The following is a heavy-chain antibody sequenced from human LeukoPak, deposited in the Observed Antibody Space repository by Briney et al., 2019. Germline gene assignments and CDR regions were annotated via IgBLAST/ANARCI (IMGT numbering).Heavy chain of an antibody. CDR2: IIPIFGTA. CDR1: GGTFSSYA. D-gene: IGHD5-24*01. Sequence: SVKVSCKASGGTFSSYAISWLRQAPGQGLEWMGRIIPIFGTANYAQKFQGRVTITTDESTSTAYMELSSLRSEDTAVYYCARGEMAHIDYWGQGTLVTVSS. J-gene: IGHJ4*02. V-gene: IGHV1-69*05. CDR3: ARGEMAHIDY.